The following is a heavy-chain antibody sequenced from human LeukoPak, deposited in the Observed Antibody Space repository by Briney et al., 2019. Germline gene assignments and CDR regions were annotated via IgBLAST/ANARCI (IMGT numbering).Heavy chain of an antibody. J-gene: IGHJ4*02. V-gene: IGHV3-23*01. Sequence: GGSLRLSCAASGFTFSNFAMSWVRQAPGKGREWVSAISGSGDNTYYAESVKGRFTISRDNSENTLYLQMNSLRVEDTAVYYCAKDRVARGEYFDYWGQGTLVTVSS. CDR2: ISGSGDNT. D-gene: IGHD3-10*01. CDR1: GFTFSNFA. CDR3: AKDRVARGEYFDY.